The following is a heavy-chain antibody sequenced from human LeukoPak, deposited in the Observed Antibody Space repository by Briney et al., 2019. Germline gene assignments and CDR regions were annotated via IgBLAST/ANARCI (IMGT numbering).Heavy chain of an antibody. CDR3: AKDQDYGDPYYFDY. V-gene: IGHV3-11*01. J-gene: IGHJ4*02. CDR1: GFTFSDYY. Sequence: PGGSLRLSCAASGFTFSDYYMSWIRQAPGKGLEWVSYISGSGSTIYYADSVKGRFTISRDNAKNSLYLQMNSLRAEDTAVYYCAKDQDYGDPYYFDYWGQGTLVTVSS. CDR2: ISGSGSTI. D-gene: IGHD4-17*01.